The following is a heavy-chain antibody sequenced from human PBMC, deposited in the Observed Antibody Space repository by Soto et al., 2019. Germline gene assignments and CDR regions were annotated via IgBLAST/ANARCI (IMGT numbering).Heavy chain of an antibody. V-gene: IGHV4-30-2*01. CDR2: IYHSGST. CDR1: GGSISSGGYS. Sequence: SETLSLTCAVSGGSISSGGYSWSWIRQPPGKGLEWIGYIYHSGSTYYNPSLKSRVTISVDRSKNQFSLKLSSVTAADTAVYYCARGDTAMAIDAFDIWGQGTMVTVS. J-gene: IGHJ3*02. D-gene: IGHD5-18*01. CDR3: ARGDTAMAIDAFDI.